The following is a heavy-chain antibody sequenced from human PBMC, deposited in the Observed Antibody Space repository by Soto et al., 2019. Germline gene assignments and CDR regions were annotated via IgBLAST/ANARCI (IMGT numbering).Heavy chain of an antibody. J-gene: IGHJ5*02. Sequence: SETLALTCTVSGDSISGGASFWSWIRQPPGKGLEWIANVYYSGSSYYNPSLKSRLTISVDTTKNQFSLQLKSMTAADTAVYYCAKLSCTSSTCYFPGWFDPWGQGTLVTVSS. CDR1: GDSISGGASF. CDR3: AKLSCTSSTCYFPGWFDP. CDR2: VYYSGSS. V-gene: IGHV4-31*03. D-gene: IGHD2-2*01.